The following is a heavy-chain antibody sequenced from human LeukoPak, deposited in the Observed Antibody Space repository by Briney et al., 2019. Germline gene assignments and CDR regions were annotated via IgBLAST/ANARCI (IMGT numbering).Heavy chain of an antibody. CDR3: ARVGAPGGLRTYHYYY. CDR2: IDPASGTT. J-gene: IGHJ4*02. V-gene: IGHV1-2*02. CDR1: GYIFADYW. Sequence: GASVKVSCKASGYIFADYWVHSVRQAPGRGLECMGWIDPASGTTNEPQKFKGRITVTRDTSASTVYMDLTGLTTDDTAVYYCARVGAPGGLRTYHYYYWGQGTLVTVSS. D-gene: IGHD3-10*01.